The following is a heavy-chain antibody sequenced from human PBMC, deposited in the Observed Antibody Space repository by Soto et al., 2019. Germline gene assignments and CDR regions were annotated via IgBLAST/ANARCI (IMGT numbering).Heavy chain of an antibody. CDR2: LWYDGDDK. CDR3: VRGPYYGLYYFDS. CDR1: GFTIGSYG. Sequence: QVLLVESGGGVVQPGTSLRLSCAASGFTIGSYGMHWVRQAPGKGLEWVAGLWYDGDDKYYGDSVKGRLTISSDNSRNTLYLQMNSLRAEDTAVYYCVRGPYYGLYYFDSWGQGTLVTVSS. J-gene: IGHJ4*02. V-gene: IGHV3-33*01. D-gene: IGHD3-10*01.